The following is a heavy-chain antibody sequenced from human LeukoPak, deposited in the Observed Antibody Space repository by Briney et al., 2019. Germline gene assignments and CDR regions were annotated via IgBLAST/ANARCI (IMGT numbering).Heavy chain of an antibody. J-gene: IGHJ3*02. CDR2: IRYDGSNK. CDR3: ARDDGGNFNDAFDI. V-gene: IGHV3-30*02. CDR1: GFTFSSYG. D-gene: IGHD4-23*01. Sequence: GGSLRLSCAASGFTFSSYGMHWVRQAPGKGLEWVAFIRYDGSNKYYADSVKGRFTISRDNAKKSLYLQMNSLRAEDTAVYYCARDDGGNFNDAFDIWGQGTMVTVSS.